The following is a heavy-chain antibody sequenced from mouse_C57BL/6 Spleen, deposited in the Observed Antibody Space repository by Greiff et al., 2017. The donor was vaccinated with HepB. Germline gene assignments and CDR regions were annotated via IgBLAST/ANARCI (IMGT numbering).Heavy chain of an antibody. J-gene: IGHJ1*03. CDR2: INPGSGGT. CDR3: ARDYYGSMGYFDV. CDR1: GYAFTTYL. D-gene: IGHD1-1*01. V-gene: IGHV1-54*01. Sequence: QVQLQQSGAELVRPGTSVKVSCKASGYAFTTYLIEWVKQRPGQGLEWIGVINPGSGGTNYNEKFKGKATLTADKSSSTAYMQLSSLTSEDSAVYFCARDYYGSMGYFDVWGTGTTVTVSS.